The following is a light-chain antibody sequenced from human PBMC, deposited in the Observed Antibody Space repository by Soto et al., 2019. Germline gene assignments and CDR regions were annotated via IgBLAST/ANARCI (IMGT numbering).Light chain of an antibody. Sequence: DIQMTQSPSTLSASVGDRVTITCRASQSISSWLAWYQQKPGKVPNVLIYKASSLQSGVPSRFSGSGSGTEFTLTISSLQPDDFATYYCQQCYSLTFGGGTKVELK. CDR3: QQCYSLT. V-gene: IGKV1-5*03. CDR2: KAS. CDR1: QSISSW. J-gene: IGKJ4*01.